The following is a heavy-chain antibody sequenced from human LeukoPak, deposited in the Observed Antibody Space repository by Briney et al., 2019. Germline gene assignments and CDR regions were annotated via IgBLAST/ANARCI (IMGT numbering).Heavy chain of an antibody. CDR3: AREDSSGYHMPLDY. V-gene: IGHV4-4*07. D-gene: IGHD3-22*01. CDR1: VGSISRYY. J-gene: IGHJ4*02. Sequence: PSETLSLTCTVSVGSISRYYWSWIRQPAGKGLEWIGRIYTSGSTNYNPSLKSRVTISVDKSKNQFSLKLSSVTAADTAVYYCAREDSSGYHMPLDYWGQGTLVTVSS. CDR2: IYTSGST.